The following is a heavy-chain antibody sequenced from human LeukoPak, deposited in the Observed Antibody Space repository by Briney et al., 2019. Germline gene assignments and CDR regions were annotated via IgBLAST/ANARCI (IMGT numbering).Heavy chain of an antibody. CDR2: IRSKAYGGTT. CDR3: PRNSGYDRVY. J-gene: IGHJ4*02. V-gene: IGHV3-49*04. D-gene: IGHD5-12*01. Sequence: PGGSLRLSCTASGFTFGDYAMSWVRQAPGKGLEWVGFIRSKAYGGTTEYAASVKGRFTISRDDSKSIAYLQMNSLKTEDTAVYYCPRNSGYDRVYWGQGTLVTVSS. CDR1: GFTFGDYA.